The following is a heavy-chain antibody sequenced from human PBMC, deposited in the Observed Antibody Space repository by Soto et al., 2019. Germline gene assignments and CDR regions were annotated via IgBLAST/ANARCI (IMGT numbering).Heavy chain of an antibody. CDR2: ISDSGRST. CDR1: GFTFSDYE. D-gene: IGHD3-22*01. J-gene: IGHJ4*02. CDR3: AKAGPTYYYDSSGSRPFDY. V-gene: IGHV3-23*01. Sequence: LRLSCAASGFTFSDYEMNWVRQAPGKGLEWVSYISDSGRSTSYTDSVKGRFTISRDNSKNTLYLQMNSLRAEDTAVYYCAKAGPTYYYDSSGSRPFDYWGQGTLVTVSS.